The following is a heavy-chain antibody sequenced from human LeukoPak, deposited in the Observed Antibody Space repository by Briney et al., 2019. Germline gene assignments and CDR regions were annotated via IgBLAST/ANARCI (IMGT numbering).Heavy chain of an antibody. J-gene: IGHJ4*02. D-gene: IGHD5-18*01. CDR3: ARGYSYGSMGY. V-gene: IGHV1-3*01. CDR1: GYTFTNYA. CDR2: INAGNGNT. Sequence: ASVKVSCKASGYTFTNYAIHWVRQAPGQRLEWMGWINAGNGNTKYSQKFQGRVTITRDTSASTAYMELSSLRSEDTAVYYCARGYSYGSMGYWGQGTLVTVSS.